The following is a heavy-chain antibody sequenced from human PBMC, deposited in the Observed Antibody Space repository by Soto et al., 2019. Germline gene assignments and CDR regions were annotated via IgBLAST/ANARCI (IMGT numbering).Heavy chain of an antibody. CDR3: ARVGVATVTYYFDY. J-gene: IGHJ4*02. D-gene: IGHD5-12*01. CDR2: INHSGST. CDR1: GGSFSGYY. Sequence: PSETLSLTCAVYGGSFSGYYWSWIRQPPGKGLEWIGEINHSGSTNYNPSLKSRVTISVDTSKNQFSLKLSSVTAADTAVYYCARVGVATVTYYFDYWGQGTLVTVSS. V-gene: IGHV4-34*01.